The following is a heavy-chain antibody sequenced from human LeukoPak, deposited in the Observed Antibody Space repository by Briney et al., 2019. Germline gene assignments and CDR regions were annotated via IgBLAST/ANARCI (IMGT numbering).Heavy chain of an antibody. V-gene: IGHV1/OR15-1*04. D-gene: IGHD3-9*01. CDR2: INPNSGGT. Sequence: ASVKVSCKASGYIFTDYYMHWVRQAPGQELGWMGRINPNSGGTNYAQKFQGRVTMTRDTSISTAYMELSRLRSEDTAVYYCARRPSKYYDILTGYYRSEFGYWGQGTLVTVSS. CDR3: ARRPSKYYDILTGYYRSEFGY. J-gene: IGHJ4*02. CDR1: GYIFTDYY.